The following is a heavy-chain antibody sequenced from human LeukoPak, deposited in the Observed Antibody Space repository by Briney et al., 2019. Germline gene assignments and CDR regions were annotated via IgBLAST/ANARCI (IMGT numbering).Heavy chain of an antibody. CDR2: IYYSGST. CDR1: GGSISSGGYY. CDR3: ARSILLWFGELLPRPGAFDI. D-gene: IGHD3-10*01. Sequence: SQTLSLTCTVSGGSISSGGYYWSWLRQHPGKGLEWIGYIYYSGSTYYNPSLKSRVTISVDTSKNQFSLKLSSVTAADTAVYYCARSILLWFGELLPRPGAFDIWGQGTMVTVSS. J-gene: IGHJ3*02. V-gene: IGHV4-31*03.